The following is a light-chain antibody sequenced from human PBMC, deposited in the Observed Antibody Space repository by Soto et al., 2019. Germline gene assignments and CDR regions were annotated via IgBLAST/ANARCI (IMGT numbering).Light chain of an antibody. CDR1: SSNIGSNV. CDR2: SNN. J-gene: IGLJ1*01. Sequence: QSVLTQPPSASGTPGQRVTISCSGSSSNIGSNVVNWFQQLPGTAPKLRVYSNNQRPSGVPDRFSGSKSGTSASLAISGLQSGDAADYYCATWDDSLNGYVFGTGTKVTVL. V-gene: IGLV1-44*01. CDR3: ATWDDSLNGYV.